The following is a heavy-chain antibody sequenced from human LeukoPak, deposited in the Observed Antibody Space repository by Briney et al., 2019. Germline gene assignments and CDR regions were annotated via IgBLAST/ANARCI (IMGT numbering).Heavy chain of an antibody. CDR3: AKEDQGGYYYYGMDV. J-gene: IGHJ6*02. D-gene: IGHD2-15*01. CDR1: GFTFSSYA. Sequence: GGSLRLSCAASGFTFSSYAMSWVRQAPGKELEWVSAISGSGGSTYYADSVKGRFTISRDNSKNTLYLQMNSLRAEDTAVYYCAKEDQGGYYYYGMDVWGQGTTVTVSS. CDR2: ISGSGGST. V-gene: IGHV3-23*01.